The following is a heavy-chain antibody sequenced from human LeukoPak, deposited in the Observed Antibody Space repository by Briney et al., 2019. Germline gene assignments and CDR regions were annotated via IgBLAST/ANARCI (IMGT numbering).Heavy chain of an antibody. V-gene: IGHV1-8*01. CDR1: GYTFTSYD. CDR3: ARGRRAAAGTLFY. D-gene: IGHD6-13*01. J-gene: IGHJ4*02. CDR2: MNPNSGNT. Sequence: ASVKVSCKASGYTFTSYDINWVRQATGQGLEWMGWMNPNSGNTGYAQKFQRRVTMTRNTSISTAYMELSSLRSEDTAVYYCARGRRAAAGTLFYWGQGTLVTVSS.